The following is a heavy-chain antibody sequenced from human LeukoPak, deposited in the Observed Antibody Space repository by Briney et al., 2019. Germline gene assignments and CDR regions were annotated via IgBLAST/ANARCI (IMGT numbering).Heavy chain of an antibody. CDR2: IYYSGST. CDR3: ARTTYYYDSSGYYTGGHYFDY. CDR1: GGSISSSSYY. J-gene: IGHJ4*02. V-gene: IGHV4-39*07. D-gene: IGHD3-22*01. Sequence: SETLSLTCTVSGGSISSSSYYWGWIRQPPGKGLEWIGSIYYSGSTYYNPSLKSRVTISVDTSKNQFSLKLSSVTAADTAVYYCARTTYYYDSSGYYTGGHYFDYWGQGTLVTVSS.